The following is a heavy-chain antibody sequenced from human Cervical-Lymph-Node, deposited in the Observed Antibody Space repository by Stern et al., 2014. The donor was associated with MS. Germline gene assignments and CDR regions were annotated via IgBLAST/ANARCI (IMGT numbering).Heavy chain of an antibody. Sequence: EVQLVQSGGGLVQPGRSLRLSCTGSGFTFGDYGLTWFRQAPGKGLEWVGFTRSKPYGGTTEYAASVKGRFTISRDDSTSIAYLQMNSLSAEDTAVYYCARGKLAFLEWVFPGDVWGQGTLVTVSS. D-gene: IGHD3-3*01. V-gene: IGHV3-49*03. J-gene: IGHJ4*02. CDR2: TRSKPYGGTT. CDR1: GFTFGDYG. CDR3: ARGKLAFLEWVFPGDV.